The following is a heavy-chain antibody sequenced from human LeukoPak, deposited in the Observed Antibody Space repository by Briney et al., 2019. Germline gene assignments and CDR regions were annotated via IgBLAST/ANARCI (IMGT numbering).Heavy chain of an antibody. V-gene: IGHV6-1*01. CDR3: AREWIAAAGTENFDY. CDR2: TYYRSKWYN. D-gene: IGHD6-13*01. J-gene: IGHJ4*02. CDR1: GDSVSSNSAA. Sequence: SQTLSLTCAISGDSVSSNSAAWNWIRQSPSRGLEWLGRTYYRSKWYNDYAVSVKSRITINPDTSKNQFSLQLNSVTPEGTAVYYCAREWIAAAGTENFDYWGQGTLVTVSS.